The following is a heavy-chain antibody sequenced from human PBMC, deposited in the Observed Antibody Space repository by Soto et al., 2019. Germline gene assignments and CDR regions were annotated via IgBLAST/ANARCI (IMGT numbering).Heavy chain of an antibody. CDR2: ISAYNGNT. CDR3: ARVPDYYGSGSHVDY. V-gene: IGHV1-18*01. J-gene: IGHJ4*02. D-gene: IGHD3-10*01. Sequence: QVQLVQSGAEVKKPGASVKVSCKASGYTFTSYGISWVRQAPGQGLEWMGWISAYNGNTNYAQKLQGRVTMTTDTSTSTDYMELRSLRSDDTAVYYCARVPDYYGSGSHVDYWGQGTLVTVSS. CDR1: GYTFTSYG.